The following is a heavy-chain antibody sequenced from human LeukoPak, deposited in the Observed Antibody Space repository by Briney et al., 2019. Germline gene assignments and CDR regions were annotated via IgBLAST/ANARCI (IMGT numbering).Heavy chain of an antibody. CDR2: IYYSGST. Sequence: SETLSLTCTVSGGSVSSGSYYWSWIRQPPGKGLEWIGYIYYSGSTNYNPSLKSRVTISVDTSKNQFSLKLSSVTAADTAVYYCASYCSGGSCYSGPYAFDIWGQGTMVTVSS. V-gene: IGHV4-61*01. CDR3: ASYCSGGSCYSGPYAFDI. CDR1: GGSVSSGSYY. D-gene: IGHD2-15*01. J-gene: IGHJ3*02.